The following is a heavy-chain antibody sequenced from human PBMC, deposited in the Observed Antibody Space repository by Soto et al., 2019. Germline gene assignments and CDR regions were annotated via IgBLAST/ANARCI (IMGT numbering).Heavy chain of an antibody. CDR1: GYTFTGYY. CDR3: ARVGAAAGTLAFDY. CDR2: INPNSGGT. Sequence: GASVKVSCKASGYTFTGYYMHWVRQAPGQGLEWMGWINPNSGGTNYAQKFQGRVTMTRGTSISTAYMELSRLRSDDTAVYYCARVGAAAGTLAFDYWSQGTLVTVSS. V-gene: IGHV1-2*02. D-gene: IGHD6-13*01. J-gene: IGHJ4*02.